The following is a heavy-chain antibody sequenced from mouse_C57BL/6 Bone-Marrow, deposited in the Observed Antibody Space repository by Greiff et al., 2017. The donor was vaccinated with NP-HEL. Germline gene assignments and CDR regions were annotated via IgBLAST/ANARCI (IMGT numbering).Heavy chain of an antibody. CDR3: ARRYRGLYYYAMDY. Sequence: DVKLVESGGGLVKPGGSLKLSCAASGFTFSDYGMHWVRQAPEKGLAWVAYISSGSSTIYYADTVKGRFTISRDNAKNTRFLQMTSLRSEDTSMYYCARRYRGLYYYAMDYWGQGTSVTVSS. V-gene: IGHV5-17*01. CDR2: ISSGSSTI. CDR1: GFTFSDYG. J-gene: IGHJ4*01. D-gene: IGHD2-12*01.